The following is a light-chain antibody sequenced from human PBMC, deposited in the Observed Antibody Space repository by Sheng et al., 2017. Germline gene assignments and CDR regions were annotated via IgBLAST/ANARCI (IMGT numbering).Light chain of an antibody. V-gene: IGKV3-11*01. J-gene: IGKJ1*01. Sequence: EIVLTQSPATLSLSPGQRATLSCRASQSLNADLAWYQQKPGQPPRLLIYDASSRATGIPDRFSGSGSGTDFTLAISRLEPEDFAIYYCQQYNNWSWTFGQGTKVEIK. CDR1: QSLNAD. CDR2: DAS. CDR3: QQYNNWSWT.